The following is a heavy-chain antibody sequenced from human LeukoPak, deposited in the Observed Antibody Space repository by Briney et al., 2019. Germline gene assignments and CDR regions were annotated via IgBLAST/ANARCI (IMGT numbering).Heavy chain of an antibody. D-gene: IGHD1-26*01. V-gene: IGHV3-7*03. Sequence: GSLRLSCAASGFTVSSNFMSWFRQTPGKGLEWVASIKEDGSERQYVDSVKGRFSISRDNSKNTLYLQMNSLRAEDTAVYYCATAEGWELEGSAFDIWGQGTMVTVSS. J-gene: IGHJ3*02. CDR2: IKEDGSER. CDR3: ATAEGWELEGSAFDI. CDR1: GFTVSSNF.